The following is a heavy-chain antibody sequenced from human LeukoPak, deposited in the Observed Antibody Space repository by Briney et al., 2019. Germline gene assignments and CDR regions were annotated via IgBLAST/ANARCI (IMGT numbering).Heavy chain of an antibody. CDR1: GFTFSSYG. CDR2: ISYDGSNK. CDR3: ARDDDYGDSYWYFDL. J-gene: IGHJ2*01. V-gene: IGHV3-30*03. Sequence: QTGRSLRLSCAASGFTFSSYGMNWVRQAPGKGLEWVAVISYDGSNKYYADSVKGRFTISRDNSKNTLYLQMNSLRAEDTAVYYCARDDDYGDSYWYFDLWGRGTLVTVSS. D-gene: IGHD4-17*01.